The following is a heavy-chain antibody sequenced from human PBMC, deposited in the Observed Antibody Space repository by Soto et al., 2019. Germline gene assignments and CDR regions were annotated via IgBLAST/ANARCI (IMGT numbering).Heavy chain of an antibody. V-gene: IGHV1-3*01. J-gene: IGHJ4*02. D-gene: IGHD3-22*01. CDR2: INAGNGNT. CDR1: GYTFTSYA. CDR3: ARAIVVVTPPDY. Sequence: ASAKVSCKVSGYTFTSYAMHWVRQAPGQRLEWMGWINAGNGNTKYSQKFQGRVTITRDTSASTAYMELSSLRSEDTAVYYCARAIVVVTPPDYWGQGTLVTVSS.